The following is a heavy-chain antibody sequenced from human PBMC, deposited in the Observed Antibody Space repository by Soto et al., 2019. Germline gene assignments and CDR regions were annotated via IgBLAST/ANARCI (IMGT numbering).Heavy chain of an antibody. Sequence: SETLSLTCAVSGGSISSGGYSWSWIRQPPGKGLEWIGYIYHSGSTYYNPSLKSRVTISVDRSKNQFSLKLSSVTAADTAVYYCARENVTPIGYYYYPMDVWGQGTTVTVSS. V-gene: IGHV4-30-2*01. CDR3: ARENVTPIGYYYYPMDV. J-gene: IGHJ6*02. CDR2: IYHSGST. CDR1: GGSISSGGYS. D-gene: IGHD4-4*01.